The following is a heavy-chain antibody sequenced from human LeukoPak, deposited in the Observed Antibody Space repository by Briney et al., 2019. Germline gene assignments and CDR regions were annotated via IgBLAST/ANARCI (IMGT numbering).Heavy chain of an antibody. D-gene: IGHD3-16*01. CDR2: IYNRGTT. V-gene: IGHV4-59*08. CDR1: GGSISSSY. Sequence: SETLSLTCSVSGGSISSSYCSWIRQPPGKGLEWIGYIYNRGTTNCTPSLKSRVTISLDTSKNQFSLKLTSVTAADTAVYYCARLKLGAYFDLWGRGTLVTVSS. J-gene: IGHJ2*01. CDR3: ARLKLGAYFDL.